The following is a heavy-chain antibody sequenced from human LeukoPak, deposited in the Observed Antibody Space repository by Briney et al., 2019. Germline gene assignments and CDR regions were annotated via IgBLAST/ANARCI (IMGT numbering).Heavy chain of an antibody. J-gene: IGHJ4*02. CDR3: AKDHMGILTGYYSPHFDY. D-gene: IGHD3-9*01. CDR2: ISYDGSNK. V-gene: IGHV3-30*18. CDR1: GFTFSSYG. Sequence: GGSLRLSCAASGFTFSSYGMHWVRQAPGKGLEWVAVISYDGSNKYYADSVKGRFSISRDNSKNTLYLQMNSLRAEDTAVYYCAKDHMGILTGYYSPHFDYWGQGTLVTVSS.